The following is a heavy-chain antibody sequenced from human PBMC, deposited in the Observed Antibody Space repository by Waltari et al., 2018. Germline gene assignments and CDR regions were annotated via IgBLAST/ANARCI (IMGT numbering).Heavy chain of an antibody. J-gene: IGHJ6*02. V-gene: IGHV5-51*01. Sequence: EVQLVQSGAEVKHPGESLKIPSKVSAYSFTSSWIGRVRQLPGKGLEWMVIIYPGDSDTRYSPSVQGQVTISADKSISTAYLQWSSLKASDTAMYYCARQLGVDVGAHGMDVWGQGTTVTVSS. CDR1: AYSFTSSW. D-gene: IGHD1-26*01. CDR3: ARQLGVDVGAHGMDV. CDR2: IYPGDSDT.